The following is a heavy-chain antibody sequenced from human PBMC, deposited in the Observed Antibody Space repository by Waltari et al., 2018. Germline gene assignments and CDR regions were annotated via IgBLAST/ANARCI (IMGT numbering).Heavy chain of an antibody. J-gene: IGHJ3*02. V-gene: IGHV3-74*01. CDR3: ARQTEGSGSYYDAFDI. D-gene: IGHD1-26*01. CDR2: INSDGSTI. CDR1: GFTFSSYW. Sequence: EVQLEESGGGLVQPGGSLRLSCAASGFTFSSYWMHWVRQAPGKGLVWVSRINSDGSTISYADSVKGRFTISRDNAKNTLYLQMNSLSAEDTAVYYCARQTEGSGSYYDAFDIWGQGTMVTVSS.